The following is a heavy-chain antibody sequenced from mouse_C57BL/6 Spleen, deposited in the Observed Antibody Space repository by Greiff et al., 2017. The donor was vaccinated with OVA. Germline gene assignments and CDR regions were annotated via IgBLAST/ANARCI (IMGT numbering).Heavy chain of an antibody. CDR1: GYTFTSYG. Sequence: QVQLQQSGAELARPGASVKLSCKASGYTFTSYGISWVKQRTGQGLEWIGEIYPRSGNTYYNEKFKGKATLTADKSSSTAYMELRSLTSEDSAVYFCARGYDSLFAYWGQGTLVTVSA. CDR3: ARGYDSLFAY. D-gene: IGHD2-4*01. CDR2: IYPRSGNT. J-gene: IGHJ3*01. V-gene: IGHV1-81*01.